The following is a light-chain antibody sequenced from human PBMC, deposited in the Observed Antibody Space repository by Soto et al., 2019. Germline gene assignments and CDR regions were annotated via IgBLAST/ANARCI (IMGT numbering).Light chain of an antibody. V-gene: IGLV2-14*01. Sequence: QSVLTQPASVSGSPGQSITISCTGTSSDIGGYKYVSWYQQHPGKAPKLLIYEVSDRPSGVSNRFSGSKSGNTASLTISGLQAEDEADYYCSSYTSSNTLGFGGGTKVTVL. CDR3: SSYTSSNTLG. J-gene: IGLJ2*01. CDR2: EVS. CDR1: SSDIGGYKY.